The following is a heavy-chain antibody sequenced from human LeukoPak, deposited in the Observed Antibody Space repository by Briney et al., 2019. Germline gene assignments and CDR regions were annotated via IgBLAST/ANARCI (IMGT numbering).Heavy chain of an antibody. V-gene: IGHV3-9*03. D-gene: IGHD2-2*01. J-gene: IGHJ3*02. CDR1: GFTFDDYA. CDR3: AKACMKWYQLLGNDAFDI. CDR2: ISWNSGSI. Sequence: TGRSLRLSCAASGFTFDDYAMHWVRQAPGKGLEWVSGISWNSGSIGYADSVKGRFTISRDNAKNSLYLQMNSLRAEDMALYYCAKACMKWYQLLGNDAFDIWGQGTMVTVSS.